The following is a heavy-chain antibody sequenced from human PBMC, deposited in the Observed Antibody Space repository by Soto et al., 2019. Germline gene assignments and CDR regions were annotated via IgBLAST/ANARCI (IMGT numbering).Heavy chain of an antibody. J-gene: IGHJ6*02. CDR1: GYTFTSYA. CDR2: INAGNGNT. Sequence: GASVKVSCKASGYTFTSYAMHWVRRAPGQRLEWMGWINAGNGNTKYSQKFQGRVTITRDTSASTAYMELSSLRSEDTAVYYCASGSWGPLYYYYGMDVWGQGTTVTVSS. V-gene: IGHV1-3*01. D-gene: IGHD3-10*01. CDR3: ASGSWGPLYYYYGMDV.